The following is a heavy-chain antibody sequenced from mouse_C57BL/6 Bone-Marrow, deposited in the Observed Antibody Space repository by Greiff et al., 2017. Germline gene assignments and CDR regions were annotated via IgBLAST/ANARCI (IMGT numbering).Heavy chain of an antibody. J-gene: IGHJ2*01. Sequence: EVQLVESGEGLVKPGGSLKLSCAASGFTFSSYAMSWVRQTPEQRLEWVAYISSGGDYIYYADTVKGRFTISRDNASNTLYLQMSSLKSEDTAMYYCTRGRRRYYFDYWGQGTTLTVSS. D-gene: IGHD1-1*01. CDR3: TRGRRRYYFDY. V-gene: IGHV5-9-1*02. CDR2: ISSGGDYI. CDR1: GFTFSSYA.